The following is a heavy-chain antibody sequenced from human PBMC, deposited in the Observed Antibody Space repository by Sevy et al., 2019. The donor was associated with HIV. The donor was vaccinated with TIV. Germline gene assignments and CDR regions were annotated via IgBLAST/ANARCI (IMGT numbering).Heavy chain of an antibody. CDR2: INHSGST. Sequence: SETLSLTCAEFGGSFSGYYWSWIRQPPGKGLEWIGEINHSGSTNYNPSLKSRVTISLDTSKNQFSLKLSSVTAADTAVYYCARRLNWARVFDYWGQGTLVTVSS. J-gene: IGHJ4*02. CDR1: GGSFSGYY. CDR3: ARRLNWARVFDY. V-gene: IGHV4-34*01. D-gene: IGHD1-1*01.